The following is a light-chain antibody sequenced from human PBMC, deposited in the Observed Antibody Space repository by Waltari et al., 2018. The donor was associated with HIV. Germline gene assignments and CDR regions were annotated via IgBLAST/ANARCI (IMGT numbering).Light chain of an antibody. Sequence: QSALTQPPSASGSPGQSVTISCTGTSSDVGGYNYFSWYQQHPGKAPKLMIYEVSKRPSGVPDRFSGSKSGNTASLTVSGLQAEDEADYYCNSYAGSNNVVFGGGTKVTVL. CDR3: NSYAGSNNVV. V-gene: IGLV2-8*01. CDR1: SSDVGGYNY. CDR2: EVS. J-gene: IGLJ2*01.